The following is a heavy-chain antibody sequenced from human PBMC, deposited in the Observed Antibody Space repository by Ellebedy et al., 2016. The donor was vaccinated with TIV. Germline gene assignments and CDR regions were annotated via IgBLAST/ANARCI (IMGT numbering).Heavy chain of an antibody. Sequence: SETLSLTXTVSGGSISSYYWSWIRQPPGKGLEWIGYIYYSGSTNYNPSLKSRVTISVDTSKNQFSLKLSSVTAADTAVYYCASGTVTTSYYYYYGMDVWGQGTTVTVSS. CDR2: IYYSGST. CDR3: ASGTVTTSYYYYYGMDV. V-gene: IGHV4-59*01. D-gene: IGHD4-11*01. CDR1: GGSISSYY. J-gene: IGHJ6*02.